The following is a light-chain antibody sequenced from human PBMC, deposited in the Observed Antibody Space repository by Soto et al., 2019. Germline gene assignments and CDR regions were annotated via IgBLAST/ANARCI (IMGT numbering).Light chain of an antibody. Sequence: QSVLTQPPSVSAAPGQKVTISCSEGRSKIGRNSVSWYQQVPGTAPKLLIYDNHKRPSGIPDRFSGSKSGTSATLGITGLQTGDEADYYCGTWDSSLSSYVFGSGTKLTVL. V-gene: IGLV1-51*01. J-gene: IGLJ1*01. CDR1: RSKIGRNS. CDR2: DNH. CDR3: GTWDSSLSSYV.